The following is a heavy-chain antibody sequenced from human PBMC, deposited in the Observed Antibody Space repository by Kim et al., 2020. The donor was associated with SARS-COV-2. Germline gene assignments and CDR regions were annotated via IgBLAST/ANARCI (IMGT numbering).Heavy chain of an antibody. CDR3: ARDQTQEYSYGQGAFDI. J-gene: IGHJ3*02. Sequence: GGSLRLSCAASGFTFSSYGMHWVRQAPGKGLEWVAVISYDGSNKYYADSVKGRFTISRDNSKNTLYLQMNSLRAEDTAVYYCARDQTQEYSYGQGAFDIWGQGTMVTVSS. CDR2: ISYDGSNK. V-gene: IGHV3-33*05. CDR1: GFTFSSYG. D-gene: IGHD5-18*01.